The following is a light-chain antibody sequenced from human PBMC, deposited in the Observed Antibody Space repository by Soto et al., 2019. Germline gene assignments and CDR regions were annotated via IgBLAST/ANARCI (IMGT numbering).Light chain of an antibody. Sequence: DNVVPQSPGSVSLSPGLISTLSCRASHTISSSSLAWYQQKPGQAPRLLMYGISRRATGIPDRFSGSGSGTDFTLTITRLEPEDFAVYYCQQYGRSVTFGQGTRLEIK. CDR1: HTISSSS. J-gene: IGKJ5*01. CDR3: QQYGRSVT. V-gene: IGKV3-20*01. CDR2: GIS.